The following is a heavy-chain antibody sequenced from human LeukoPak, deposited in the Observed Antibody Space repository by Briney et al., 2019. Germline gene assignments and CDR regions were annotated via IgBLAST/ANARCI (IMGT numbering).Heavy chain of an antibody. J-gene: IGHJ6*03. CDR3: TTLRFLEWTLYYYYYMDV. Sequence: GGSLRLSCTASGFTFGDYAMSWVRQAPGKGLEWVGFIRSKAYGGTTEYAASVKGRFTISRDDSKSIAYLQMNSLKTEDTAVYYCTTLRFLEWTLYYYYYMDVWGRGTLVTVSS. CDR1: GFTFGDYA. D-gene: IGHD3-3*01. V-gene: IGHV3-49*04. CDR2: IRSKAYGGTT.